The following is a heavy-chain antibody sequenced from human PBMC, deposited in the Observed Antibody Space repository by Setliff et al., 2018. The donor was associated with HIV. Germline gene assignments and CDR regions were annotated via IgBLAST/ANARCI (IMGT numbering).Heavy chain of an antibody. CDR1: GGSVSSSSSY. CDR3: IIAYSSGWLAPMGFDS. J-gene: IGHJ4*02. D-gene: IGHD6-19*01. V-gene: IGHV4-39*01. Sequence: SETLSLTCTVSGGSVSSSSSYWGWIRQPPGKGLEWIGIIYYSGSTYYNPSLKSRATISVDTSKNQFSLKLSSVTAADTAVYYCIIAYSSGWLAPMGFDSWGQGTLVTVSS. CDR2: IYYSGST.